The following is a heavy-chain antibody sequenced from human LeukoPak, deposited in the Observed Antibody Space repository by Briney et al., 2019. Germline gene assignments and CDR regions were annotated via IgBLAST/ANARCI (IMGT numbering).Heavy chain of an antibody. CDR2: IWYDGSNK. Sequence: GGSLRLSCAASGFTFSSYGMHWVRQAPGKGLEWVAVIWYDGSNKYYADSVKGRFTISRDNSKNTLYLQMNSLRAEDTAVYYCARDKGVVPPLDYWGQGTLVTVSS. CDR3: ARDKGVVPPLDY. CDR1: GFTFSSYG. D-gene: IGHD3-3*01. J-gene: IGHJ4*02. V-gene: IGHV3-33*01.